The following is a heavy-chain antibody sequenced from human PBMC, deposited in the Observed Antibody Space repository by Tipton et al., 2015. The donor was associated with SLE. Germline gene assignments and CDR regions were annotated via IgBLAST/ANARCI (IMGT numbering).Heavy chain of an antibody. CDR1: GGSFSVYY. Sequence: TLSLTCAVYGGSFSVYYWSWIRQPPGKGLEWIGESNPSGNTNYNPSLKSRVTIFVDMSKNQLSLKMTSVTAADTAVYYCARLVTKRAWFDPWGQGTLVTVSS. J-gene: IGHJ5*02. CDR3: ARLVTKRAWFDP. V-gene: IGHV4-34*01. D-gene: IGHD6-13*01. CDR2: SNPSGNT.